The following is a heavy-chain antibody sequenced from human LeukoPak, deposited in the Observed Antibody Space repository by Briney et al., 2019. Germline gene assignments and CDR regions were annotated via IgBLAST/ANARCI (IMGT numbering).Heavy chain of an antibody. V-gene: IGHV3-11*01. D-gene: IGHD4-17*01. CDR1: GFTFSNAW. CDR2: ISSSGSTI. CDR3: ARDGRGDGDYGRD. Sequence: GGSLILSCAASGFTFSNAWMSWVRQAPGKGLEWVSYISSSGSTIYYADSVKGRFTISRDNAKNSLYLQMNSLRAEDTAVYYCARDGRGDGDYGRDWGQGTLVTVSS. J-gene: IGHJ4*02.